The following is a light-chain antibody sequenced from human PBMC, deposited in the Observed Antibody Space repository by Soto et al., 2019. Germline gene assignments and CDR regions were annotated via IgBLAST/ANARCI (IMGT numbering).Light chain of an antibody. J-gene: IGKJ2*01. Sequence: EIVLTQSPATLSLSPGERATLSCRASQGVSSYLAWYQQKPGQAPRLLIYDASNRATGIPARFSGSGSGTDFTLTISSLEPEDFAVYYCQQRSHWPPYTFGQGTKLEIK. CDR3: QQRSHWPPYT. CDR1: QGVSSY. CDR2: DAS. V-gene: IGKV3-11*01.